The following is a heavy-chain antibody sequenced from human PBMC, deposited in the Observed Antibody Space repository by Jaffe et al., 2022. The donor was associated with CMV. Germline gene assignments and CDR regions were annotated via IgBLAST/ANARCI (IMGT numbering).Heavy chain of an antibody. J-gene: IGHJ4*02. Sequence: QVQLVQSGAEVKKPGASVKVSCKASRYTFTSYAMHWVRQAPGQRLEWMGWINVGNGKTKYSQKFQGRVTITRDTSASTAYMELSSLRSEDTAVYYCARARSHYYDSSGFYDYFDYWGQGTLVTVSS. CDR2: INVGNGKT. V-gene: IGHV1-3*01. CDR1: RYTFTSYA. CDR3: ARARSHYYDSSGFYDYFDY. D-gene: IGHD3-22*01.